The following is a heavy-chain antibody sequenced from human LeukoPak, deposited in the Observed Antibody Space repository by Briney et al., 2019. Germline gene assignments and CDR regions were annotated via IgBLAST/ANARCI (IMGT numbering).Heavy chain of an antibody. Sequence: SETLSLTCTVSGGSISSSSYYWGWIRQPPGKGLERIGSIYYSGSTYYNPSLKSRVTISVDTSKNQFSLKLSSVTAADTAVYYCARHKWLDRYWYFDLWGRGTLVTVSS. CDR2: IYYSGST. CDR3: ARHKWLDRYWYFDL. D-gene: IGHD6-19*01. J-gene: IGHJ2*01. CDR1: GGSISSSSYY. V-gene: IGHV4-39*01.